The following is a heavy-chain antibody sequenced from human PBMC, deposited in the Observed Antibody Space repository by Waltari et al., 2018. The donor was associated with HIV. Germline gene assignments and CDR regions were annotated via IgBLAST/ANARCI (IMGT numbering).Heavy chain of an antibody. CDR2: IYSGGSR. CDR3: ARDPRSSGYYGMDV. J-gene: IGHJ6*02. CDR1: GLTESGSN. V-gene: IGHV3-53*01. Sequence: EVQLVESGGGLIEPGGSLKLPCSACGLTESGSNMSWVRQAPGKGLEWVSVIYSGGSRYYADSVKGRFTISRDNSKNTLSLHMNSLGPEDTAVYYCARDPRSSGYYGMDVWGQGTTVTVSS. D-gene: IGHD1-26*01.